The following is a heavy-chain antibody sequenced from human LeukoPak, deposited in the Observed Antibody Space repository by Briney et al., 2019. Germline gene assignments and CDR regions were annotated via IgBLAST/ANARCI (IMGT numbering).Heavy chain of an antibody. CDR2: IIAYNGNT. CDR1: GGTFNTYA. D-gene: IGHD2-2*02. J-gene: IGHJ4*02. V-gene: IGHV1-18*01. CDR3: ARDTRIVVVPAAIWPWDY. Sequence: ASVKVSCKASGGTFNTYAINWVRQAPEQGLEWMGRIIAYNGNTNYAQKLQGRVTMTTDTSTSTAYMELRSLRSDDTAVYYCARDTRIVVVPAAIWPWDYWGQGTLVTVSS.